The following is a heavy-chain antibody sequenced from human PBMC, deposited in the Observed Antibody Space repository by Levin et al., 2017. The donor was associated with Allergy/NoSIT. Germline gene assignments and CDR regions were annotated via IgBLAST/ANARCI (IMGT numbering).Heavy chain of an antibody. Sequence: SETLSLTCAVYGGSFSGYYWSWIRQPPGKGLEWIGEINHSGSTNYNPSLKSRVTISVDTSKNQFSLKLSSVTAADTAVYYCARERREVLWFREPTSHRNYCYYMDVWGKGTTVTVSS. CDR2: INHSGST. CDR3: ARERREVLWFREPTSHRNYCYYMDV. J-gene: IGHJ6*03. CDR1: GGSFSGYY. D-gene: IGHD3-10*01. V-gene: IGHV4-34*01.